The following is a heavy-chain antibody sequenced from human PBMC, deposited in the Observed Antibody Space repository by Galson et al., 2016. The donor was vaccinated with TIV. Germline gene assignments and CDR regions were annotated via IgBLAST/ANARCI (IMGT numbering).Heavy chain of an antibody. J-gene: IGHJ4*02. CDR3: ASVPTAVTGFYFDS. V-gene: IGHV1-2*02. CDR2: INPNTGDT. D-gene: IGHD2-21*02. Sequence: SVKVSCKASEYTFIGHYIHWVRQAPEQGLEWMGWINPNTGDTKYEQKLQGRVIMTRDTSVNTAYVELRSLRSADTAVYYRASVPTAVTGFYFDSWGQGTLVAVSS. CDR1: EYTFIGHY.